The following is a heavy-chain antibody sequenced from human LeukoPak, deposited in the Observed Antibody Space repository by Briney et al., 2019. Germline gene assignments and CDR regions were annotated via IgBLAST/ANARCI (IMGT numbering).Heavy chain of an antibody. V-gene: IGHV4-4*09. D-gene: IGHD5-12*01. CDR1: GDSISSYY. CDR2: IYTSMYT. J-gene: IGHJ4*02. Sequence: SETLSLTCTVSGDSISSYYWSWIRQPPGKGLEWIGYIYTSMYTNYNPSLTSRVTMSVDTSKNQFSLTLSSVAAADTAVYHCARHARIDSGYANSNFDYWGQGALVTVSS. CDR3: ARHARIDSGYANSNFDY.